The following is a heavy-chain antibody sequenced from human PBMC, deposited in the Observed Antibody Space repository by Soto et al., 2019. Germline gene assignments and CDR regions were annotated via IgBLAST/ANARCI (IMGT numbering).Heavy chain of an antibody. V-gene: IGHV4-59*12. CDR1: GDSISRFY. CDR3: ARDDSTGGLDF. Sequence: SETLSLTCTVSGDSISRFYWNWLRQPPGKGLEWIGRISYIETTNYNPSLQSRVTISADTSKNQFSLKLSSVTAADTAVYYCARDDSTGGLDFWGHGTLVTVSS. D-gene: IGHD3-22*01. J-gene: IGHJ4*01. CDR2: ISYIETT.